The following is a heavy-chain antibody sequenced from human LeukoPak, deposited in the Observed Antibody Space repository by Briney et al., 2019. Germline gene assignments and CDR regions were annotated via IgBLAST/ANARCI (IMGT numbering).Heavy chain of an antibody. CDR2: IYYSGST. CDR3: ASGETWGSDPLALDY. V-gene: IGHV4-59*01. CDR1: GGSISSYY. J-gene: IGHJ4*02. D-gene: IGHD7-27*01. Sequence: PSETLSLTCTVSGGSISSYYWSWIRQPPGKGLEWIGYIYYSGSTNYNPSLKSRVTISVDTSKNQFSLKLSSVTAADTAVYYCASGETWGSDPLALDYWGQGTLVTVSS.